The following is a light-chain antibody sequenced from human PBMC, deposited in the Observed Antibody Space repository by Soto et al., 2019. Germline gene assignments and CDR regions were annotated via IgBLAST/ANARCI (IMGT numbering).Light chain of an antibody. Sequence: QSVLTQPPSASGAPGQRVTISCSGNSSNIGSNSVYWYQQLPGTAPKLLIYRDNQRPSGVPDRFSGSKSGTSASLAISGLRSEDEADYHCAAWDASLGVLLFGGGTKLTVL. CDR3: AAWDASLGVLL. CDR2: RDN. CDR1: SSNIGSNS. V-gene: IGLV1-47*01. J-gene: IGLJ2*01.